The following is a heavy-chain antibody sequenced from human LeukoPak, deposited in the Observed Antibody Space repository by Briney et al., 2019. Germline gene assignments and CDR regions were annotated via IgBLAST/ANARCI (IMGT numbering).Heavy chain of an antibody. CDR1: GGSISSYY. J-gene: IGHJ3*02. CDR2: IYYSGST. D-gene: IGHD2-15*01. V-gene: IGHV4-59*01. CDR3: ARDFCSGGSCYRDAFDI. Sequence: PSETLSLTCTVSGGSISSYYWSWIRQPPGKGLEWIGYIYYSGSTNYNPSLKSRVTISVDTSKNQFSLKLSSVTAADTAVYYCARDFCSGGSCYRDAFDIWGQGTMVTVSS.